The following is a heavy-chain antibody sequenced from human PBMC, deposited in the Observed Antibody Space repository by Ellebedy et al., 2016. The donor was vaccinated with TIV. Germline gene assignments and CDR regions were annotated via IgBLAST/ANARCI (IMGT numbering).Heavy chain of an antibody. D-gene: IGHD6-6*01. CDR3: AKGTSGKGSSVFDH. J-gene: IGHJ4*02. Sequence: GESLKISCAASGFTFSNYAMNWVRQAPGQGLEWVSGISGSGGSTYYADSVKGRFTVSRDNSHNTLSGQMNSLRVDDTAVYDCAKGTSGKGSSVFDHWGQGILVTVSS. CDR1: GFTFSNYA. CDR2: ISGSGGST. V-gene: IGHV3-23*01.